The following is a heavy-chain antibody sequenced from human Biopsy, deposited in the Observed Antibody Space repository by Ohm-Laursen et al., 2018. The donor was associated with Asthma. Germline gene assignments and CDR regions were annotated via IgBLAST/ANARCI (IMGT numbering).Heavy chain of an antibody. CDR2: ITGSGGFT. Sequence: SLRLSCAASGFTFGDYWMSWVRQVPGKGLEWVSSITGSGGFTYYADSVKGRFTISRDKSENTLYLQMNGLKAEDTAVYYCARDSPSGSDFDYYYFDYWGQGSLVTVSS. D-gene: IGHD5-12*01. J-gene: IGHJ4*02. CDR1: GFTFGDYW. CDR3: ARDSPSGSDFDYYYFDY. V-gene: IGHV3-23*01.